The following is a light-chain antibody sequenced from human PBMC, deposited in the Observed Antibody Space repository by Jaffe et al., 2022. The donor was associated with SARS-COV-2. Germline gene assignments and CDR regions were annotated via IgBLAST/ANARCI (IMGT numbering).Light chain of an antibody. CDR2: KTS. J-gene: IGKJ1*01. CDR1: QSISNW. V-gene: IGKV1-5*03. CDR3: QQYDSYSPWT. Sequence: DIQMTQSPSTLSASVGDRVTITCRASQSISNWLAWYQQRPGKAPKLLIYKTSILQSGVPSRFSGSGSGSEFTLTISSLQPDDFATYYCQQYDSYSPWTFGQGTKVEI.